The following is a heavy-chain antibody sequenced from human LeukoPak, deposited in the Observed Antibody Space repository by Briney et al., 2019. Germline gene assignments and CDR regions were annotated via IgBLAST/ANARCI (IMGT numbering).Heavy chain of an antibody. Sequence: GSLRLSCAASGFTFSSYGMHWVRQAPGKGLEWVAFIRYDGSNKYYADSVKGRFTISRDNSKNTLYLQMNSLRAEDTAVYYCVAGRGYYFDYWGQGTLVTVSS. CDR1: GFTFSSYG. V-gene: IGHV3-30*02. CDR2: IRYDGSNK. CDR3: VAGRGYYFDY. D-gene: IGHD3-10*01. J-gene: IGHJ4*02.